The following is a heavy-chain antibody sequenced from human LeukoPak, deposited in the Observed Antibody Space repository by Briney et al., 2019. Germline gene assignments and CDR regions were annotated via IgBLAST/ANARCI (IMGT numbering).Heavy chain of an antibody. CDR2: FDPEDGET. CDR3: TREGAYGAHGFDY. J-gene: IGHJ4*02. V-gene: IGHV1-24*01. CDR1: GYTLTELS. D-gene: IGHD4-17*01. Sequence: ASVKVSCKVSGYTLTELSMHWVRQAPGKGLEWMGGFDPEDGETIYAQKFQGRVTMTRDTSTRTVYMELSSLRSEDTAVYYCTREGAYGAHGFDYWGQGTLITVSS.